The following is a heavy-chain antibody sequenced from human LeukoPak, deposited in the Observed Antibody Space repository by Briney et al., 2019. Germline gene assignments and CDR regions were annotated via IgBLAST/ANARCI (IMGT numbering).Heavy chain of an antibody. J-gene: IGHJ4*02. Sequence: PGGSLRLSCATSGFTFSSYAMHWVRQAPGKGLEWVAVISYDGSNKYYADSVKGRFTISRDNSKNTLYLQMNSLRAEDTAVYYCARDKGDYYDSSGYDYWGQGTLVTVSS. D-gene: IGHD3-22*01. CDR1: GFTFSSYA. CDR3: ARDKGDYYDSSGYDY. CDR2: ISYDGSNK. V-gene: IGHV3-30*04.